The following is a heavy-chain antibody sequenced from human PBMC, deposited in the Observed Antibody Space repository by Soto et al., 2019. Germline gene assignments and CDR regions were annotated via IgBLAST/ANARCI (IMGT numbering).Heavy chain of an antibody. Sequence: GGSMGISCASSGVSFWIYGMDWFRQAAGNGLEWVAAISCDGSNKYYADSVKGRFTISRDNSKNTLFLQMNSLRADDTAVYYCAKPYSRSPPKNFAFWGQGTLVTVSS. CDR2: ISCDGSNK. D-gene: IGHD1-26*01. J-gene: IGHJ4*02. V-gene: IGHV3-30*18. CDR1: GVSFWIYG. CDR3: AKPYSRSPPKNFAF.